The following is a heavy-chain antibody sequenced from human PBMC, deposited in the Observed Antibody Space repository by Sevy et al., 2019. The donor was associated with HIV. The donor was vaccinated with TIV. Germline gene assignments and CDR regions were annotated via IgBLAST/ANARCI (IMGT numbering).Heavy chain of an antibody. Sequence: SQTLSLTCAISGDSVSSDSGAWNWIRQSPSRGLEWLGRAYYRSKWYNDYAVSVKSRITINPDTSKNQFSLQLNSVTPGGTAVYYCARNLHGDYVGYFDYWGQGTLVTVSS. J-gene: IGHJ4*02. CDR1: GDSVSSDSGA. V-gene: IGHV6-1*01. CDR2: AYYRSKWYN. CDR3: ARNLHGDYVGYFDY. D-gene: IGHD4-17*01.